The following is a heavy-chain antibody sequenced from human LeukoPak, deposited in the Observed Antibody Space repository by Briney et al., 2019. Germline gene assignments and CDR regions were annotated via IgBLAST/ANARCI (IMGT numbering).Heavy chain of an antibody. CDR2: IKADGSEE. Sequence: PGGSLRLSCITPVFSLLVYRVKSGSLAPGKGLEWVAIIKADGSEEHYVDSVRGRFTVSRDNAKNFLYLQMSSLRVEDTAVYDSARSNYGPELWGQGTLVTVSS. D-gene: IGHD1-7*01. J-gene: IGHJ4*02. CDR1: VFSLLVYR. V-gene: IGHV3-7*01. CDR3: ARSNYGPEL.